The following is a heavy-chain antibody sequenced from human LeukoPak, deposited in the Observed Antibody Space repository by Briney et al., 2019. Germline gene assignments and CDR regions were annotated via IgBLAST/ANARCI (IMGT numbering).Heavy chain of an antibody. D-gene: IGHD3-10*01. CDR3: ASAGGDYGSGSYYNNWFDP. Sequence: SETLSLTCTVSGGSISSYYWSWIRQPPGKGLEWIGYIYYSGSTNYNPSLKSRVTISVDTSKNQFSLKLSSVTAADTAVYYCASAGGDYGSGSYYNNWFDPWGQGTLVTVSS. CDR2: IYYSGST. CDR1: GGSISSYY. V-gene: IGHV4-59*01. J-gene: IGHJ5*02.